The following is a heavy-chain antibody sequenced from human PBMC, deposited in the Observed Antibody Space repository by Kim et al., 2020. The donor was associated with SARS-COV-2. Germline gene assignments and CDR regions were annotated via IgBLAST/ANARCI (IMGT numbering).Heavy chain of an antibody. CDR2: IWYDGSNK. CDR3: AREGGHYDILTGYYVFDY. Sequence: GGSLRLSCAASGFTFSSYGMHWVRQAPGKGLEWVAVIWYDGSNKYYADSVKGRFTTSRDNSKNTLYLQMNSLRAEDTAVYYCAREGGHYDILTGYYVFDYWGQGTLVTVSS. V-gene: IGHV3-33*01. CDR1: GFTFSSYG. D-gene: IGHD3-9*01. J-gene: IGHJ4*02.